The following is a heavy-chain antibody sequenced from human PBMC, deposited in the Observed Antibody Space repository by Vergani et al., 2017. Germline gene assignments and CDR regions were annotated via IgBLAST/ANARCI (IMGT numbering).Heavy chain of an antibody. V-gene: IGHV1-18*04. CDR3: ARSQMATNDFDL. J-gene: IGHJ4*02. D-gene: IGHD5-24*01. Sequence: QAQLGQSDSEVKKPGDSVTLPCKTSGYTFVNHSITWVRQAPGQGLEWMGWISPYNHKTLYSQKVEGRVTMTSDTSSSTVFLELRRLTSDDTAIYYCARSQMATNDFDLWGRGTLVTVSS. CDR2: ISPYNHKT. CDR1: GYTFVNHS.